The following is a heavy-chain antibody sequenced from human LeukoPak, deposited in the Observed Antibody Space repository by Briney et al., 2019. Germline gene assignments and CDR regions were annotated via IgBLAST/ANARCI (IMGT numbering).Heavy chain of an antibody. D-gene: IGHD3-10*01. Sequence: SETLSLTCPVAGGSISTYFWSWIRQPPGKGLEWIGYVYFSGSTNYNPSLKSRVTMSVDTSKNPFSLKLTSVTAADTAVYFCARSPLDTSGSYYNPPPFAYWGQGTLVTVSS. V-gene: IGHV4-59*01. CDR2: VYFSGST. CDR1: GGSISTYF. CDR3: ARSPLDTSGSYYNPPPFAY. J-gene: IGHJ4*02.